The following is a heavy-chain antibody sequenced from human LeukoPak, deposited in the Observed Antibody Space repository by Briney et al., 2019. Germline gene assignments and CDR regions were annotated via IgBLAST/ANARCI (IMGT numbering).Heavy chain of an antibody. D-gene: IGHD3-3*01. V-gene: IGHV3-43D*03. Sequence: GGSLRLSCAASGFTFDDYAMHWVRQAPGKGLEWVSLISWDGGSTYYADSVKGRFTISRDNSKNSLYLQMNSLRAEDTAVYYCARGRFLPPTFDYWGQGTLVTVSS. CDR3: ARGRFLPPTFDY. J-gene: IGHJ4*02. CDR1: GFTFDDYA. CDR2: ISWDGGST.